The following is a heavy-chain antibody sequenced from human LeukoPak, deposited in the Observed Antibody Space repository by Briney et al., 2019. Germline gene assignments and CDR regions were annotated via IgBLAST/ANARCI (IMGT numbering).Heavy chain of an antibody. J-gene: IGHJ4*02. D-gene: IGHD3-10*01. CDR3: AKVGYYYGSGSYYNPIDY. Sequence: GGSLRLSCAASGFTFSSYWMSWVRQAPGKGLEWVANIKQDGSEKYYVDSVKGRFTISRDNAKNSLYLQMNSLRAEDTALYYCAKVGYYYGSGSYYNPIDYWGQGTLITVSS. CDR1: GFTFSSYW. CDR2: IKQDGSEK. V-gene: IGHV3-7*03.